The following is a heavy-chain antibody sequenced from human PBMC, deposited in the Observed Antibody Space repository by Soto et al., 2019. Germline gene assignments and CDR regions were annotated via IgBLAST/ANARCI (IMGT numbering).Heavy chain of an antibody. Sequence: QVQLVQSGAEVKKPGASVKVSCHLSGNTLTKLPMHWVRQAPGKGLEWMGGYDPDDDGTIYAENFQGRLTMTEDTSTNTAYMALSRLTSEDTAVYYWASGRDGSHPLGYWGQGTLVYVSS. D-gene: IGHD5-12*01. CDR3: ASGRDGSHPLGY. V-gene: IGHV1-24*01. J-gene: IGHJ4*02. CDR1: GNTLTKLP. CDR2: YDPDDDGT.